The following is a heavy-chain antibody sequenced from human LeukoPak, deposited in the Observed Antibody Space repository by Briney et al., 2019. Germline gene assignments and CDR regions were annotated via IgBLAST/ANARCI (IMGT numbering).Heavy chain of an antibody. Sequence: GGFLRLSCAASGVTVSSNYMSWVRQAPGKGLEWVSVIYSDERTFYADSVKGRFTISRDNSKNTVYLQMNNLRAEDTAVYYCARGQGYEYGSGISYYFDYWGRGTLVTVSS. CDR1: GVTVSSNY. J-gene: IGHJ4*02. CDR3: ARGQGYEYGSGISYYFDY. D-gene: IGHD3-10*01. CDR2: IYSDERT. V-gene: IGHV3-66*01.